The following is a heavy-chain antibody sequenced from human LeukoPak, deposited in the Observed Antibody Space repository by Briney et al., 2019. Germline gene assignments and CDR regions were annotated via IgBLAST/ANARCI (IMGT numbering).Heavy chain of an antibody. CDR1: GFTFSSYT. D-gene: IGHD7-27*01. Sequence: PGGSLRLSCAASGFTFSSYTMNWVRQAPGKGLEWVSFISSSSSYIYYADSLKGRFTISRDNAKNSLYLQMNSLRAEDTAVYYCATPGDPWGQGTLVTASS. V-gene: IGHV3-21*01. J-gene: IGHJ5*02. CDR2: ISSSSSYI. CDR3: ATPGDP.